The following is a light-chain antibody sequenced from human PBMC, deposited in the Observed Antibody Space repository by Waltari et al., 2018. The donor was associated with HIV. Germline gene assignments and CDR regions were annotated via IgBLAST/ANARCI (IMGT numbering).Light chain of an antibody. CDR1: KLGDKY. V-gene: IGLV3-1*01. CDR3: QAWDNSTAV. Sequence: SYELTQPPSVSVSPGLTASVTCSGDKLGDKYVCWYQQKPGQSPVLGIYQETKRPSGIPVRFAGSNHGNTATLTSGGTQAVDEADYYCQAWDNSTAVFGGGTQLTVL. CDR2: QET. J-gene: IGLJ2*01.